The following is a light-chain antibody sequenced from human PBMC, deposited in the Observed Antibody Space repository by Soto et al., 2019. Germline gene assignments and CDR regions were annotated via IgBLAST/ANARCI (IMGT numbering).Light chain of an antibody. CDR1: QSVSSY. V-gene: IGKV3-11*01. CDR2: DAS. CDR3: QQYYDLPPLT. Sequence: EIVLTQSPATLSLSPGERATLSCRASQSVSSYLAWYQQKPGQPPRLLIYDASSLAPGVPSRFSGSGSGTDFSFTISSLQPEDSGIYYCQQYYDLPPLTFGGGSTVE. J-gene: IGKJ4*01.